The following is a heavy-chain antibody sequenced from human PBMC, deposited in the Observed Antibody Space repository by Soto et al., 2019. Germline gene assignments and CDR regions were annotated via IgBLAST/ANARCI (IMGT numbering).Heavy chain of an antibody. V-gene: IGHV3-30-3*01. CDR2: ISYDGSNK. J-gene: IGHJ6*02. D-gene: IGHD3-3*01. CDR1: GFTFSSYA. CDR3: ARAPSSYNRYHYDGMDV. Sequence: GSLRLSCAASGFTFSSYAMHWVRQAPGKGLEWVAVISYDGSNKYYADSVKGRFTISRDNSKKRLNLQMNSLRAEDTAVYYCARAPSSYNRYHYDGMDVWGLGTTVTVSS.